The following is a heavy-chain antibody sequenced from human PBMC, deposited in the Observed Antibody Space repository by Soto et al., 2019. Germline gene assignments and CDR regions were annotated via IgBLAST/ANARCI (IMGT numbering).Heavy chain of an antibody. V-gene: IGHV1-69*06. J-gene: IGHJ5*02. D-gene: IGHD2-2*01. CDR1: GGTFSSYA. CDR2: IIPIFGTA. CDR3: ASRGVVVPAATKNWFDP. Sequence: QVQLVQSGAEVKKPGSSVKVSCKASGGTFSSYAISWVRQAPGQGLEWMGGIIPIFGTANYAQKFQGRVTITADKSTSTAYMELSSLRSEDTAGYYCASRGVVVPAATKNWFDPGGQGTLVTVAS.